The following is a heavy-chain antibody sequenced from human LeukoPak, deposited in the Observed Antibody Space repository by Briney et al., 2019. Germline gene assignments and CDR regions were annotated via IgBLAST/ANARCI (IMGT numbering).Heavy chain of an antibody. V-gene: IGHV3-43D*03. Sequence: GGSLRLSCAASGFTFDDYAMHWVRHAPGKGLEWVSLISWVGGGTYYADSVKGRFSISRDNSKNSLYLQMNSLRAEDTALYYCAKDMAAYYYASGNIDYWGQGTLVTVSS. J-gene: IGHJ4*02. CDR1: GFTFDDYA. D-gene: IGHD3-10*01. CDR2: ISWVGGGT. CDR3: AKDMAAYYYASGNIDY.